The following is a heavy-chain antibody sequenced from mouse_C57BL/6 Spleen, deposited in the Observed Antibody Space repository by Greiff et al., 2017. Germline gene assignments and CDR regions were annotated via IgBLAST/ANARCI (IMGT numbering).Heavy chain of an antibody. Sequence: VKVVESGPGLVQPSQSLSITCTVSGFSLTSYGVHWVRQSPGKGLEWLGVIWSGGSTDYNAAFISRLSISKDNSKSQVFFKMNSLQADDTAIYYCASPLNWDVAWFAYWGQGTLVTVSA. CDR1: GFSLTSYG. V-gene: IGHV2-2*01. J-gene: IGHJ3*01. CDR2: IWSGGST. CDR3: ASPLNWDVAWFAY. D-gene: IGHD4-1*02.